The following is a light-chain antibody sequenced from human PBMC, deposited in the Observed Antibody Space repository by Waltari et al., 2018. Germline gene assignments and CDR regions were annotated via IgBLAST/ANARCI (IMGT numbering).Light chain of an antibody. CDR1: SSNIGTNT. CDR3: AAWDDTLRGSWV. V-gene: IGLV1-44*01. Sequence: QSVLTQPPSASGTPGQRVTIPCSGSSSNIGTNTVNWYQQLPGTAPRLLIYSNSLRPSGVPDRFSGSKSGTSASLAISGVQSEDEADYYCAAWDDTLRGSWVFGGGTKLTVL. CDR2: SNS. J-gene: IGLJ3*02.